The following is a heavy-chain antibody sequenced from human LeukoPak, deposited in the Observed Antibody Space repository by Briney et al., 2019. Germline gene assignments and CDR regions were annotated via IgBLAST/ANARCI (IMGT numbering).Heavy chain of an antibody. D-gene: IGHD2-21*01. CDR2: ISSSGSTI. CDR1: GFTFSSYA. Sequence: GGSLRLSCVASGFTFSSYAMGWVRQAPGKRPEWVSYISSSGSTIYYADSVKGRFTISRDNAKNSLYLQMNSLRAEDTAVYYCARDRVGLLQPPGFDYWGQGTLVTVSS. CDR3: ARDRVGLLQPPGFDY. J-gene: IGHJ4*02. V-gene: IGHV3-48*04.